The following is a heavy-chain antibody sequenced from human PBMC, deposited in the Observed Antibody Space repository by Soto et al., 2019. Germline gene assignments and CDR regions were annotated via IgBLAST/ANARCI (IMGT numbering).Heavy chain of an antibody. CDR2: FRSKANSYAT. Sequence: EVQLVESGGGLVQPGGSLKLSCAASGFTFSGSAMHWVRQASGKGLECVGRFRSKANSYATAYAASVKGRFTISRDDSKNTAYLQMNSLKTEDTSVYYCTLNWFDPWGQGTLVTVSS. CDR3: TLNWFDP. J-gene: IGHJ5*02. V-gene: IGHV3-73*01. CDR1: GFTFSGSA.